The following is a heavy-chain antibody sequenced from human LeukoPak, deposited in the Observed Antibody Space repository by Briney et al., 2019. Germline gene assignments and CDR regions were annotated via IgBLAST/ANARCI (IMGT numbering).Heavy chain of an antibody. CDR1: GGSISSGGYY. Sequence: PSETLSLTCTVSGGSISSGGYYWSWIRQHPGKGLEWIGYIYYSGSTYYNPSLKSRVTISVDTSKNQFSLKLSSVTAADTAVYYCARGPLRLGELSFDYWGQGTLVTVSS. CDR2: IYYSGST. D-gene: IGHD3-16*02. CDR3: ARGPLRLGELSFDY. J-gene: IGHJ4*02. V-gene: IGHV4-31*03.